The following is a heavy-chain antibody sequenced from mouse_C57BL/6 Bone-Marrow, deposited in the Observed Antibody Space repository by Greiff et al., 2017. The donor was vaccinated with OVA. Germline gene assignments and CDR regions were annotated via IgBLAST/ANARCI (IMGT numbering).Heavy chain of an antibody. Sequence: EVQLQQSGPELVKPGASVKIPCKASGYTFTDYNMDWVKQSHGKSLEWIGDINPNNGGTIYNQKFKGKATLTVDKSSSTAYMELRSLTSADTAVYYCARDPIYYGSSYWYFDVWGTGTTVTVSS. CDR1: GYTFTDYN. V-gene: IGHV1-18*01. CDR3: ARDPIYYGSSYWYFDV. J-gene: IGHJ1*03. D-gene: IGHD1-1*01. CDR2: INPNNGGT.